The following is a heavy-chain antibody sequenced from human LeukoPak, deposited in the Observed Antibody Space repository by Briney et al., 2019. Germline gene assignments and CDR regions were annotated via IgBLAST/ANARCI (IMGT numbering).Heavy chain of an antibody. D-gene: IGHD6-6*01. CDR1: GGSISSGGYY. Sequence: SETLSLTCTVSGGSISSGGYYWSWIRQHPGKGLEWIGYIYYSGSTYYNPSLKSRVTISLDTSKNQFSLKLSSVTAADTAVYYCARQSVRAIAIAARPGNYFGYWGQGTLVTVSS. V-gene: IGHV4-39*01. CDR2: IYYSGST. J-gene: IGHJ4*02. CDR3: ARQSVRAIAIAARPGNYFGY.